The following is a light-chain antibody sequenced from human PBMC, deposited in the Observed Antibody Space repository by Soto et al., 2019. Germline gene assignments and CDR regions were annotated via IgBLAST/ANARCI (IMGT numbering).Light chain of an antibody. CDR1: SSDVGGYNY. J-gene: IGLJ1*01. V-gene: IGLV2-14*01. Sequence: QSALTQPASVSGSPGQSITISCTGTSSDVGGYNYVSWYQQHPGKAPKLMIYDVSNRPSGVSNRFSGSKSGNTASLTISGLHAEDEADSYFSSHPSSSPYVFRPGTQLTVL. CDR2: DVS. CDR3: SSHPSSSPYV.